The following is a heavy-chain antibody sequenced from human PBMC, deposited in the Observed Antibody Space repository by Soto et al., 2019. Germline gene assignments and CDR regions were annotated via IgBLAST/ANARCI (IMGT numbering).Heavy chain of an antibody. V-gene: IGHV3-7*01. Sequence: PGGSLRLSCAASGCIFNNFWMNWVRRAPGKGLEWVANVKQDGSARYYEDSVKGRFTISRDNVKNTLYLQMNSLRVEDTAVHYCVRSRYGYVFDFWGQGATVTVSS. CDR3: VRSRYGYVFDF. CDR1: GCIFNNFW. J-gene: IGHJ4*02. D-gene: IGHD5-12*01. CDR2: VKQDGSAR.